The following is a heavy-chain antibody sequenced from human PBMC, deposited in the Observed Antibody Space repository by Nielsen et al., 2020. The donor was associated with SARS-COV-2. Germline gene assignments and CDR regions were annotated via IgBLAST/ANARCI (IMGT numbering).Heavy chain of an antibody. CDR3: AKGKVNHYYDSRRGYFDY. CDR2: ISGSGGST. J-gene: IGHJ4*02. V-gene: IGHV3-23*01. D-gene: IGHD3-22*01. CDR1: GFTFSSYA. Sequence: LKISCAASGFTFSSYAMSWVRQAPGKGLEWVSAISGSGGSTYYADSVKGRFTISRDNSKNTLYLQMNSLRAEDTAVYYCAKGKVNHYYDSRRGYFDYWGQGTLVTVSS.